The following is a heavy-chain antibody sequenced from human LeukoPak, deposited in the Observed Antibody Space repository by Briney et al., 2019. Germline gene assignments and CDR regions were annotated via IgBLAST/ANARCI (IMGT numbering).Heavy chain of an antibody. J-gene: IGHJ4*02. CDR2: ISAYNGNT. D-gene: IGHD2-2*01. V-gene: IGHV1-18*01. Sequence: GAPVKVSCKASGYTFTSYGISWVRQAPGQGLEWMGWISAYNGNTNYAQKLQGRVTMTTDTSTSTAYMELRSLRSDDTAVYYCARDRGYCSSTSCSPELDYWGQGTLVTVSS. CDR3: ARDRGYCSSTSCSPELDY. CDR1: GYTFTSYG.